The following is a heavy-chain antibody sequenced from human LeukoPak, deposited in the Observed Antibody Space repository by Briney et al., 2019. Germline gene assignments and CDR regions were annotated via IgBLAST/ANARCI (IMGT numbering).Heavy chain of an antibody. D-gene: IGHD3-22*01. J-gene: IGHJ6*03. V-gene: IGHV4-34*01. CDR1: GGSFSGYY. CDR3: ASPSYYYDSSDYSHNYYYYYYMDV. Sequence: SETLSLTCAVYGGSFSGYYWSWFRQPPGKGLEWIGEINHSGSTNYNPSLKSRVTISVDTSKNQFSLKLSSVTAADTAVYYCASPSYYYDSSDYSHNYYYYYYMDVWGKGTTVTVSS. CDR2: INHSGST.